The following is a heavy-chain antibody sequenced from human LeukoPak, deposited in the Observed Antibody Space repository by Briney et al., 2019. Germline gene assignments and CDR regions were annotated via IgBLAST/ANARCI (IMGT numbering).Heavy chain of an antibody. Sequence: SVKVSCKASGFTFTSSAVQWERQARGQRLGWIGWIVVSSGNTKYAQKFQERVTITRDKSTSTAYMELSSLRSEDTAVYYCAAPEVGQLVGWGQGTLVTVSS. V-gene: IGHV1-58*01. J-gene: IGHJ4*02. D-gene: IGHD1-26*01. CDR2: IVVSSGNT. CDR1: GFTFTSSA. CDR3: AAPEVGQLVG.